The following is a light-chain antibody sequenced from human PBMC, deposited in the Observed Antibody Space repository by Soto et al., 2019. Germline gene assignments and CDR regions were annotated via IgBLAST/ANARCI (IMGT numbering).Light chain of an antibody. CDR2: EVS. CDR1: SSDVGGYNY. Sequence: QSALTRPASVSGSPGQSITISCTGTSSDVGGYNYVSWYQQHPGKAPKLMIYEVSNRPSGVSDRFSASKSGNTASLTISGLQAEDEADYYCNSFRVSHLFVFGTGTKVTVL. CDR3: NSFRVSHLFV. J-gene: IGLJ1*01. V-gene: IGLV2-14*01.